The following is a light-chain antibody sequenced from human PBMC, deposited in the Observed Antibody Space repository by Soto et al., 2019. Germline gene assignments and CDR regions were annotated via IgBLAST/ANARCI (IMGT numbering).Light chain of an antibody. CDR2: DVS. J-gene: IGLJ1*01. V-gene: IGLV2-14*01. CDR1: RSDVGSYNY. Sequence: QSALTQPASVSGSPGQSITISCTGSRSDVGSYNYVSWYQQYPGKAPKLMIYDVSNRPSGVSNRFSGSKSGNTASLTISGFQAGDEADYYCNSFTGSHTYVFGTGTKLTVL. CDR3: NSFTGSHTYV.